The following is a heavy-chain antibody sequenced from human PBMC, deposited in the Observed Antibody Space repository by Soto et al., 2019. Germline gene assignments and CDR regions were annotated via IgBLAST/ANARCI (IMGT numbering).Heavy chain of an antibody. CDR2: ISASGDST. Sequence: GGSLRLSCAASGFTFNRYGMNWVHQAPGKGLEWVSAISASGDSTYYADSVKGRFTISRDSSNNTLYLQMDSLRADDTALYYCVKLRLELLYLDSWGLGALVTVSS. CDR3: VKLRLELLYLDS. J-gene: IGHJ4*02. CDR1: GFTFNRYG. D-gene: IGHD1-7*01. V-gene: IGHV3-23*01.